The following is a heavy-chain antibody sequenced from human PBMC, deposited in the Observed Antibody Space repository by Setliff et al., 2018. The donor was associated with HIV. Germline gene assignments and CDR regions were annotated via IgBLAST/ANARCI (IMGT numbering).Heavy chain of an antibody. CDR1: GYIFIRYY. J-gene: IGHJ6*02. V-gene: IGHV1-2*02. CDR3: ARDLRDGFEEWFSTLDDGMDV. D-gene: IGHD3-3*01. CDR2: INPHTGVT. Sequence: ASVKVSCKTSGYIFIRYYIFWVRQAPGQGLEWMGNINPHTGVTKYAEKFQGRVTMTRDTSINTIYMELSRLRPDDTAVYYCARDLRDGFEEWFSTLDDGMDVWGQGTTVTVSS.